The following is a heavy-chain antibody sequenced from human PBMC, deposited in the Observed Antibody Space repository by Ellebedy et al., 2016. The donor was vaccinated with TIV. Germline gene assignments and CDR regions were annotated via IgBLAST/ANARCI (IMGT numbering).Heavy chain of an antibody. CDR2: VSSDVTGP. D-gene: IGHD3-22*01. CDR1: GFSLSTYW. V-gene: IGHV3-74*01. Sequence: GESLKISCAASGFSLSTYWMHWVRQVPGKGLEWVSRVSSDVTGPTYADSVMGRFIISRDNAKSTVYLQMFSLRPEDTAVYYCARGVLNSGYYSDYWGQGTLVIVSS. CDR3: ARGVLNSGYYSDY. J-gene: IGHJ4*02.